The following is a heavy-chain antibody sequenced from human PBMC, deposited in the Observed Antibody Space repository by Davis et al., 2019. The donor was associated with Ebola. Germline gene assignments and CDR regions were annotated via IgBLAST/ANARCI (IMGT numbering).Heavy chain of an antibody. CDR1: GYTFTSYY. CDR3: ARGGGRDGDNYGDY. D-gene: IGHD5-24*01. Sequence: AASVKVSCKASGYTFTSYYMHWVRQAPGQGLEWMGGIIPIFGTANYAQKFQGRVTITADESTSTAYMELSSLRSEDTAVYYCARGGGRDGDNYGDYWGQGTLVTVSS. CDR2: IIPIFGTA. V-gene: IGHV1-69*13. J-gene: IGHJ4*02.